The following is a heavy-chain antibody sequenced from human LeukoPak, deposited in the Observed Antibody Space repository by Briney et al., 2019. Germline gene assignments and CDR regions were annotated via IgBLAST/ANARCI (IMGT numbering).Heavy chain of an antibody. V-gene: IGHV1-24*01. CDR3: ATDPSLAAAGNY. CDR1: GYTLTELS. J-gene: IGHJ4*02. CDR2: FDPEDGET. D-gene: IGHD6-13*01. Sequence: ASVKVSCKVSGYTLTELSMHWVRQAPGKGLEWMGGFDPEDGETIYAQKFQGRVTMTEDTFTDTAYMELSSLRSEDTAVYYCATDPSLAAAGNYWGQGTLVTVSS.